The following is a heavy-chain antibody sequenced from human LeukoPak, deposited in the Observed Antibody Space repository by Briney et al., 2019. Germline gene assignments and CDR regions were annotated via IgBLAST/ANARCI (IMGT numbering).Heavy chain of an antibody. CDR3: ARGAVAGYYFDY. Sequence: ASVKVSCKASGYTFTSYYMHWVRQAPGQGLKWMGIINPSGGSTSYAQKFQGRVTMTRDASTSTVYMELSSLRSEDTAVYYCARGAVAGYYFDYWGQGTLVTVSS. V-gene: IGHV1-46*01. CDR2: INPSGGST. J-gene: IGHJ4*02. D-gene: IGHD6-19*01. CDR1: GYTFTSYY.